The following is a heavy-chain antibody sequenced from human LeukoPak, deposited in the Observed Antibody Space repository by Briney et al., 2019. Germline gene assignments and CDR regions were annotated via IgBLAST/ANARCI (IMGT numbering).Heavy chain of an antibody. J-gene: IGHJ4*02. Sequence: PGGSLRLSCAASGFTFSSYAMHWVRQAPGKGLEWVAVISYDGGNKYYADSVKGRFTTSRDNSKNALYLQMNSLRAEDTAVYYCARDRAFVVVVLDYWGQGTLVTVSS. V-gene: IGHV3-30-3*01. D-gene: IGHD2-2*01. CDR2: ISYDGGNK. CDR3: ARDRAFVVVVLDY. CDR1: GFTFSSYA.